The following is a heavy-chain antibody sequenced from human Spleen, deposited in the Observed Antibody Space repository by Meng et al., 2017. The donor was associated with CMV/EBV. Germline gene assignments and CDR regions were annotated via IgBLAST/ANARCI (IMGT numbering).Heavy chain of an antibody. J-gene: IGHJ4*02. CDR3: ARVGCSSTSCTHFDS. V-gene: IGHV4-59*01. CDR2: IYYSGST. D-gene: IGHD2-2*01. CDR1: GGSISSYY. Sequence: GSLRLSCTVSGGSISSYYWSWIRQPPGKGLEWIGYIYYSGSTNYNPSLKSRVTISVDTSKNQISLRLSSVTAADTAVYYCARVGCSSTSCTHFDSWGQGTLVTVSS.